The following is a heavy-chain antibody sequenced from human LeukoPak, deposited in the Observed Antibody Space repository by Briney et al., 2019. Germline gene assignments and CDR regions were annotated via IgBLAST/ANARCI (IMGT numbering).Heavy chain of an antibody. V-gene: IGHV4-34*09. J-gene: IGHJ4*02. CDR1: GGSFSGYY. Sequence: SETLSLTCAVYGGSFSGYYWSWIRQPPGKGLEWIGEINHSGSTNYNPSLKSRVTISVDTSKNQFSLKLSSVTAADTAVYYCARAVEQLVVFDYWGQGTLVTVSS. CDR3: ARAVEQLVVFDY. CDR2: INHSGST. D-gene: IGHD6-6*01.